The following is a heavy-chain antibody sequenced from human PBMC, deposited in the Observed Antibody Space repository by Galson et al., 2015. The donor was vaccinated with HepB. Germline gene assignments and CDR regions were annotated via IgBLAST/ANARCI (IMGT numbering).Heavy chain of an antibody. CDR1: GLTFSGYT. J-gene: IGHJ3*01. Sequence: SLRLSCAASGLTFSGYTMSWVRQIPGGGLEWVAGINMKGESRGYADSVKGRFTISRDNAKNSLYLQMNSLTAEDTASYYCARDLRYCSKVSCYTPLDYWGHGTMVTVSA. CDR3: ARDLRYCSKVSCYTPLDY. CDR2: INMKGESR. D-gene: IGHD2-2*02. V-gene: IGHV3-20*04.